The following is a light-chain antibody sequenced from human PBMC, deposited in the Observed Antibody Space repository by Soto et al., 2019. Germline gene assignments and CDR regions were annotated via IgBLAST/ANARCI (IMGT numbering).Light chain of an antibody. Sequence: DIQMTQSPSSLSASIGDRVTISCQASQDISTLVNWYQQKPGKAPNLLIFDASTLERGAPSRFSGSGSGTDFCLTISSLQPEDIATYYCQQYDSVPRTFGQGTRLDIK. CDR3: QQYDSVPRT. J-gene: IGKJ5*01. CDR1: QDISTL. V-gene: IGKV1-33*01. CDR2: DAS.